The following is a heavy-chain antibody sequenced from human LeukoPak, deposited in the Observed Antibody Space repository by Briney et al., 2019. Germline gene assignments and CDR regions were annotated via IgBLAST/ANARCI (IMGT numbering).Heavy chain of an antibody. V-gene: IGHV4-59*01. CDR1: GGSISSYY. CDR3: ARGGERWLQLHGYYYYYGMDV. CDR2: IYYSGST. D-gene: IGHD5-24*01. Sequence: SETLSLTCTVSGGSISSYYWSWIRQPPGKGLEWIGYIYYSGSTNYNPSLKSRVTISVDTSKNQFSLKLSSVTAADTAVYYCARGGERWLQLHGYYYYYGMDVWGQGTTVTVSS. J-gene: IGHJ6*02.